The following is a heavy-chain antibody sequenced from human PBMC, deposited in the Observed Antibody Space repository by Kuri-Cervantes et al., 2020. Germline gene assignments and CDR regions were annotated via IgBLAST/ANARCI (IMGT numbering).Heavy chain of an antibody. J-gene: IGHJ6*02. D-gene: IGHD5-18*01. CDR3: ARVVTPYYYYGMDV. V-gene: IGHV4-61*01. CDR1: GGSVSSGSYY. CDR2: IYYSGST. Sequence: SETLSLTCTVSGGSVSSGSYYWSWIRQPPGKGLEWIGHIYYSGSTNYNPSLKSRVTISVDTSKNQFSLKLSSVTAADTAVYYCARVVTPYYYYGMDVWGQGTTVTVSS.